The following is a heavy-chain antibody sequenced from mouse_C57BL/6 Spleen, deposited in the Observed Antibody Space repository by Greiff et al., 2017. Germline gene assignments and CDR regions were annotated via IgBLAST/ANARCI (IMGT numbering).Heavy chain of an antibody. J-gene: IGHJ3*01. CDR3: AGTAQATGFAY. CDR1: GYTFTSYG. Sequence: QVQLKQSGAELARPGASVKLSCKASGYTFTSYGISWVKQRTGQGLEWIGEIYPRSGNTYYNEKFKGKATLTADKSSSTAYMELRSLTSEDSAVYFCAGTAQATGFAYWGQGTLVTVSA. CDR2: IYPRSGNT. V-gene: IGHV1-81*01. D-gene: IGHD3-2*02.